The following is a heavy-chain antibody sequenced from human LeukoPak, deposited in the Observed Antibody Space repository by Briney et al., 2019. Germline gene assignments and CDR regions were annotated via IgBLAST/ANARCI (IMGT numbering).Heavy chain of an antibody. CDR1: GGSISSYY. CDR3: ARGRSYCDGDCYSAPEYFQH. V-gene: IGHV4-59*12. Sequence: ASETLSLTCTVSGGSISSYYWSWIRQPPGKGLEWIGYIYYSGSTNYNPSLKSRVTISVDTSKNQFSLKLSSVTAADTAVYYCARGRSYCDGDCYSAPEYFQHWGQGTLVTVSS. J-gene: IGHJ1*01. D-gene: IGHD2-21*02. CDR2: IYYSGST.